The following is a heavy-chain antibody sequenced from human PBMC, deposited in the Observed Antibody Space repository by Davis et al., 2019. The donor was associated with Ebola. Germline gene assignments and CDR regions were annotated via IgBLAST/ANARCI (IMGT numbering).Heavy chain of an antibody. D-gene: IGHD2-2*01. CDR1: GFTFSSYG. CDR2: IKQDGSEK. V-gene: IGHV3-7*01. J-gene: IGHJ6*02. Sequence: GGSLRLSCAASGFTFSSYGMHWVRQAPGKGLEWVANIKQDGSEKYYVDSVKGRFTISRDNAKNSLYLQMNSLRAGDTAVYYCARVLSVSVVVPGSRADYYGMDVWGQGTTVTVSS. CDR3: ARVLSVSVVVPGSRADYYGMDV.